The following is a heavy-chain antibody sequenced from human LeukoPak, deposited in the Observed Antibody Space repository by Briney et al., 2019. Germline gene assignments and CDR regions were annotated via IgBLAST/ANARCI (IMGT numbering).Heavy chain of an antibody. J-gene: IGHJ4*02. CDR1: GHTFTSYG. Sequence: ASVKVSCKASGHTFTSYGISWVRQAPGQGLEWMGWISAYNGNTNYAQKLQGRVTMTTDTSASTAYMELRSLRSDDTAVYYCASYGSSWSWDYWGQGTLVTVSS. D-gene: IGHD6-13*01. V-gene: IGHV1-18*01. CDR2: ISAYNGNT. CDR3: ASYGSSWSWDY.